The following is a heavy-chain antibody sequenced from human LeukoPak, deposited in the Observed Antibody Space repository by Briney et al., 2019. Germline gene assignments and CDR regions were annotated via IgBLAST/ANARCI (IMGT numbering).Heavy chain of an antibody. J-gene: IGHJ4*02. CDR1: GFTFDDYA. CDR2: ISWNSGSI. D-gene: IGHD6-19*01. CDR3: AKVAGTPGLYYFDY. Sequence: GGSLRLSCAASGFTFDDYAMYWVRQAPGKGLEWVSGISWNSGSIGYADSVKGRFTISRDNAKNSLYLQMNSLRAEDTALYYCAKVAGTPGLYYFDYWGQGTLVTVSS. V-gene: IGHV3-9*01.